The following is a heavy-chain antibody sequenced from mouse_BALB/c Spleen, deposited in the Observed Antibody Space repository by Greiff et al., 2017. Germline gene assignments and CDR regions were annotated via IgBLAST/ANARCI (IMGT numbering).Heavy chain of an antibody. V-gene: IGHV5-6-5*01. D-gene: IGHD2-4*01. J-gene: IGHJ3*01. CDR3: AREGVYYDWFAY. Sequence: EVMLVESGGGLVKPGGSLKLSCAASGFTFSSYAMSWVRQTPEKRLEWVASISSGGSTYYPDSVKGRFTISRDNARNILYLQMSSLRSEDTAMYYCAREGVYYDWFAYWGQGTLVTVSA. CDR2: ISSGGST. CDR1: GFTFSSYA.